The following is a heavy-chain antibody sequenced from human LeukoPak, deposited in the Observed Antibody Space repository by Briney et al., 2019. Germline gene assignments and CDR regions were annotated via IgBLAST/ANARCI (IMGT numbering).Heavy chain of an antibody. CDR1: GGSISRYY. D-gene: IGHD3-10*01. CDR2: IYYSGDT. J-gene: IGHJ4*01. CDR3: ASGDYGAGSPVMRY. Sequence: SETVSLTCTVSGGSISRYYWSWIRQPPGKGLEWIGYIYYSGDTKYNPSLKSRVTISVGASNNQFSLKLTSVTAADTAVYYCASGDYGAGSPVMRYWGHGTLVIVSS. V-gene: IGHV4-59*08.